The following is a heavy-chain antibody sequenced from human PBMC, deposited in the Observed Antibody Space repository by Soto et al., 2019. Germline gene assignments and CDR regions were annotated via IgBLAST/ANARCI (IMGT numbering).Heavy chain of an antibody. J-gene: IGHJ3*01. D-gene: IGHD3-22*01. CDR1: GFTVSSSS. Sequence: PGGSLILSCAASGFTVSSSSMSWVLQAPGKGLEWVSYIGLGSSTKYYADSVEGRFTISRDNAKNSLYLQMNSLRAEDTAVYYCARDQLYYNDISGRPLNAFDVWGQGTMVSVSS. CDR3: ARDQLYYNDISGRPLNAFDV. CDR2: IGLGSSTK. V-gene: IGHV3-48*01.